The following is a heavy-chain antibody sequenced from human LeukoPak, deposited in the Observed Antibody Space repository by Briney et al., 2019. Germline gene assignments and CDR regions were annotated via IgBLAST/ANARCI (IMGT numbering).Heavy chain of an antibody. V-gene: IGHV4-34*01. Sequence: PSDTLSLTCDVYGWSFSGYDWSWIRQPPGQGLEWMGEINHSGSTNYNPSLKSRVTISVDTSKNQFSLKLSSVTAADTAVYYCARGVCSGGGCYGLFNYWGQGTLVTVSS. D-gene: IGHD2-15*01. J-gene: IGHJ4*02. CDR2: INHSGST. CDR1: GWSFSGYD. CDR3: ARGVCSGGGCYGLFNY.